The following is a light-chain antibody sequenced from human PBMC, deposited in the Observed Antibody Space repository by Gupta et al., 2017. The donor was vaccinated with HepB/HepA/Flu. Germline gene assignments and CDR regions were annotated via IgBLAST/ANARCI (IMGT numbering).Light chain of an antibody. Sequence: EFVFTQSPGTLSLSPGERATLSCRASQSVSSSFLAWYQQKPGQAPRLLIYGASGRATGIPDRFSGSGSGTDFSLTISRLEPEDFAVYFCQQYGTSPRTFGPGTKVDIK. CDR1: QSVSSSF. V-gene: IGKV3-20*01. CDR3: QQYGTSPRT. J-gene: IGKJ3*01. CDR2: GAS.